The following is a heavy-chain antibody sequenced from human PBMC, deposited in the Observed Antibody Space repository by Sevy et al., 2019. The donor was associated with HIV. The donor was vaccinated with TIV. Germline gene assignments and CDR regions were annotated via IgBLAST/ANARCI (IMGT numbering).Heavy chain of an antibody. V-gene: IGHV3-64*01. D-gene: IGHD2-2*01. Sequence: GGSLRLSCAASGFTFSSYAMHWVRQAPGKGLEYVSAISSNGGSTYYANSVKGRFTISRDNSKNTLYLQMGSLRAEDMAVYYCARGYCSSTSCPRYYYYYYMDVWGKGTTVTVSS. J-gene: IGHJ6*03. CDR1: GFTFSSYA. CDR3: ARGYCSSTSCPRYYYYYYMDV. CDR2: ISSNGGST.